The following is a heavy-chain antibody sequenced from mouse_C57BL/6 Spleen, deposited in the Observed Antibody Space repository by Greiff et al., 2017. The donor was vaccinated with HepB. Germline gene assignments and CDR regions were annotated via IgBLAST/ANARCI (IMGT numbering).Heavy chain of an antibody. V-gene: IGHV5-4*01. D-gene: IGHD4-1*01. CDR1: GFTFSSYA. J-gene: IGHJ1*03. Sequence: EVQGVESGGGLVKPGGSLKLSCAASGFTFSSYAMSWVRQTPEKRLEWVATISDGGSYTYYPDNVKGRFTISRDNAKNNLYLQMSHLKSEDTAMYYCARDPGPWYFDVWGTGTTVTVSS. CDR3: ARDPGPWYFDV. CDR2: ISDGGSYT.